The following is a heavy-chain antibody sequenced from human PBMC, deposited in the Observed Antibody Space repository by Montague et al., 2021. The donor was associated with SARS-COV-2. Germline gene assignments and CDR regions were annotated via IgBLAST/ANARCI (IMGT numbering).Heavy chain of an antibody. J-gene: IGHJ3*02. CDR3: AMRGGALDAFDI. Sequence: SETLSLTCTVSGGSIRTSSYYWGWIRLPPGKGLDWIGSIYYSGSTYYNPSLKSRVTISVDTSKNQFSLKLSSVTAADTAVYYCAMRGGALDAFDIWGQGTMVIVSS. CDR1: GGSIRTSSYY. V-gene: IGHV4-39*01. CDR2: IYYSGST. D-gene: IGHD4-17*01.